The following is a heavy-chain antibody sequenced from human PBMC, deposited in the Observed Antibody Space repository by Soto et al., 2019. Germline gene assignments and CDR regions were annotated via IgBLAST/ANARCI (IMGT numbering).Heavy chain of an antibody. D-gene: IGHD5-12*01. CDR3: ARSGTIMATRMGYYFDY. J-gene: IGHJ4*02. Sequence: PSETLSLTCTVSGGSISSSSYYWGWIRQPPGKGLEWIGSIYYSGSTYYNPSLKSRVTISVDTSKNQFSLKLSSVTAADTAVYYCARSGTIMATRMGYYFDYWGQGTLVTVSS. V-gene: IGHV4-39*01. CDR2: IYYSGST. CDR1: GGSISSSSYY.